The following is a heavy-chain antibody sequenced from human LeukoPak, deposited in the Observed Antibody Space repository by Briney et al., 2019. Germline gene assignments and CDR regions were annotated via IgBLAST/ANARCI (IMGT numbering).Heavy chain of an antibody. V-gene: IGHV3-7*01. CDR2: TIQDGSEK. CDR1: GFTFSDAC. D-gene: IGHD5-18*01. Sequence: GGSLRLSCIASGFTFSDACMSWVRQAPGKGLEWVANTIQDGSEKYYADSVKGRFTISRDNAKNSLYLQMNSLRAEDTALYYCARRGYSYGLDSWGQGTLVTVSS. J-gene: IGHJ4*02. CDR3: ARRGYSYGLDS.